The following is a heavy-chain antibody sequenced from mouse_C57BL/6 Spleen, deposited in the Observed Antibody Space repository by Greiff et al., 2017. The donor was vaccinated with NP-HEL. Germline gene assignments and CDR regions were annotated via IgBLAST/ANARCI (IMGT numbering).Heavy chain of an antibody. CDR2: IRSKSNNYAT. CDR3: VRHGLHAMDY. J-gene: IGHJ4*01. Sequence: DVHLVESGGGLVQPKGSLKLSCAASGFSFNTYAMNWVRQAPGKGLEWVARIRSKSNNYATYYADSVKDRFTISRDDSESMLYLQMNNLKTEDTAMYYCVRHGLHAMDYWGQGTSVTVSS. CDR1: GFSFNTYA. V-gene: IGHV10-1*01.